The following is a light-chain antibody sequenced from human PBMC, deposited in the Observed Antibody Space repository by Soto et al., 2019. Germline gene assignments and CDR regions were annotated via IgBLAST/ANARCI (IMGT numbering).Light chain of an antibody. CDR3: AAWDDSLNGLV. CDR2: NNY. Sequence: QAVVTQPPSASGTPGQRVTISCSGSSSNIGSNTLNWYQQLPGTAPQLLIYNNYQRPSGVPDRFSGAKSVTSASLAISGLQSEDEADYYCAAWDDSLNGLVFGTGTKLTVL. V-gene: IGLV1-44*01. J-gene: IGLJ1*01. CDR1: SSNIGSNT.